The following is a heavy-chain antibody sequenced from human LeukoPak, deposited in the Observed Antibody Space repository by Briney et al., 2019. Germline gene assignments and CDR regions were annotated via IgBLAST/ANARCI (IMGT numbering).Heavy chain of an antibody. Sequence: ASVKVSCNASGYTFTGYYMHWVRQAPGQGLEWMGWINPNSGGANYAQKFQGWVTMTRDTSISTAYMELSRLRSGDTAVYYCARVGTTVTPIYYFDYWGQGTLVTVSS. CDR1: GYTFTGYY. CDR2: INPNSGGA. CDR3: ARVGTTVTPIYYFDY. V-gene: IGHV1-2*04. D-gene: IGHD4-17*01. J-gene: IGHJ4*02.